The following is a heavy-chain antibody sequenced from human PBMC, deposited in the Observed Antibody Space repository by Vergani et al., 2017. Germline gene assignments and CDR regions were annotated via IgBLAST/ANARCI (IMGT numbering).Heavy chain of an antibody. V-gene: IGHV3-48*01. CDR2: ISSSSSTI. J-gene: IGHJ6*02. D-gene: IGHD2-2*01. Sequence: EVQLVESGGGLVQPGGSLRLSCAASGFTFSSYSMNWVRQAPGKGLEWVSYISSSSSTIYYADSVKGRFTISRDNAKNSLYLQMNSLRAEDTAVYYCARDPVLGPINAYCSSTSCQYGMDVWGQGTTVTVSS. CDR1: GFTFSSYS. CDR3: ARDPVLGPINAYCSSTSCQYGMDV.